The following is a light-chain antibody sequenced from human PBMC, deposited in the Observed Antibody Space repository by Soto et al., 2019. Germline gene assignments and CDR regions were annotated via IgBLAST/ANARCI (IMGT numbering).Light chain of an antibody. Sequence: EIVLTQSPGTLSLSPGERATFSCRTSQTVNTEFLAWYQQKPGLAPRLLIHGTSNRATGIPDRFSGSGSGTDFTLNISDLEPEDFAVYYCQRYGSSPLYAFGQGTKLEI. CDR3: QRYGSSPLYA. CDR1: QTVNTEF. CDR2: GTS. V-gene: IGKV3-20*01. J-gene: IGKJ2*01.